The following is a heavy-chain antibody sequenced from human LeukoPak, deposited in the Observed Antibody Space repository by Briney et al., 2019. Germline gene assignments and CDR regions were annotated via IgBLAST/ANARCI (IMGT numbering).Heavy chain of an antibody. J-gene: IGHJ4*02. CDR1: GGTFSSYA. CDR2: IIPIFGTA. Sequence: GSSVKVSCKASGGTFSSYAISWVRQAPGQGLEWMGGIIPIFGTANYAQKFQGRVTITTDESTSTAYVELSSLRSEDTAVYYCARGSRIAVAGNFDYWGQGTLVTVSS. D-gene: IGHD6-19*01. V-gene: IGHV1-69*05. CDR3: ARGSRIAVAGNFDY.